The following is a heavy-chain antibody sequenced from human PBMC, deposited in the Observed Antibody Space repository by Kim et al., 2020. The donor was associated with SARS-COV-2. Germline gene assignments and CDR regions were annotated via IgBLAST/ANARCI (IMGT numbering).Heavy chain of an antibody. J-gene: IGHJ6*02. Sequence: KVRFTISRDNSKNTLYLQMNSLRAEDTAVYYCAKVLPGKLDPNYYYGMDVWGQGTTVTVSS. D-gene: IGHD1-1*01. CDR3: AKVLPGKLDPNYYYGMDV. V-gene: IGHV3-23*01.